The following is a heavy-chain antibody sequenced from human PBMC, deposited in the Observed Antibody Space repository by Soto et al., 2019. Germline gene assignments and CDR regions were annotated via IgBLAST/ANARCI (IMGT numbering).Heavy chain of an antibody. CDR1: GFICSSYD. V-gene: IGHV3-23*01. CDR2: ILVSDST. D-gene: IGHD2-8*02. Sequence: PGGSLRLSCAASGFICSSYDMSWVRQAPGKGLEWVSTILVSDSTHYEDSVRGRFTISRDRSKNTVYLQMNSLTAGDTAAYYCAKATATGGGAFDICGQGTMVTVSS. J-gene: IGHJ3*02. CDR3: AKATATGGGAFDI.